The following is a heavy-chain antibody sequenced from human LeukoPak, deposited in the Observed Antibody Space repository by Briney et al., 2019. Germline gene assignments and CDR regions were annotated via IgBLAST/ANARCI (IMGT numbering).Heavy chain of an antibody. CDR2: VSWNSGRI. D-gene: IGHD3-10*01. V-gene: IGHV3-9*01. CDR3: AKGASGGGVPLYFDS. CDR1: GFIFDEYA. J-gene: IGHJ4*02. Sequence: PGRSLRLSCAASGFIFDEYAMHWVRQAPGKGPEWVSGVSWNSGRIGYVDSVKGRFTISRDNAKNSLYLQVNSLRAEDTALYYCAKGASGGGVPLYFDSWGQGTLVTVSS.